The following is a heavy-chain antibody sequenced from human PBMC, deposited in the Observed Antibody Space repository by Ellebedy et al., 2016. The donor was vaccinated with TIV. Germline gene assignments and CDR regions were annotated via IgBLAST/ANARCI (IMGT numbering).Heavy chain of an antibody. CDR2: IYTGGAT. CDR1: GFTVSNNY. CDR3: ARDRGVERYGDGFDS. D-gene: IGHD4-17*01. V-gene: IGHV3-66*01. J-gene: IGHJ4*02. Sequence: GESLKISCAVSGFTVSNNYMSWVRQAPGKGLEWVSVIYTGGATYYTDSVKDRFSISRDNSKNTLYLHMKSLRAEDTAVYYCARDRGVERYGDGFDSWGQGTLVTVSS.